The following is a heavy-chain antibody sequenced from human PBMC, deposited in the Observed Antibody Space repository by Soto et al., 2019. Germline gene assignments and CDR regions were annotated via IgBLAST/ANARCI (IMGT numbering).Heavy chain of an antibody. D-gene: IGHD1-7*01. CDR2: IYYSGST. CDR1: GGCIRSYY. Sequence: SETLSLTSTVCGGCIRSYYWSWIRQPPGKGLEWIGYIYYSGSTNYNPSLKSRVTISVDTSKNQFSLKLSSVTAADTAVYYCARDGVSSTEYTWNYGTYFDYWGQGALVTVSS. V-gene: IGHV4-59*01. CDR3: ARDGVSSTEYTWNYGTYFDY. J-gene: IGHJ4*02.